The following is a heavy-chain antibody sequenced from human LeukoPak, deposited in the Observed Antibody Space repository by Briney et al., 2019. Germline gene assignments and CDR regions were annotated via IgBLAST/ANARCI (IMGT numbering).Heavy chain of an antibody. D-gene: IGHD6-13*01. Sequence: GGSLRLSCAASGFTFSIYSMNWVRQAPGKGLEWVSSISSSSNNLYYADSVRGRFTISRDNAWNSLYLQMNSLKAEDTAVYYCARGIDAFDIWGQGTMVTVSS. CDR1: GFTFSIYS. CDR3: ARGIDAFDI. V-gene: IGHV3-21*01. J-gene: IGHJ3*02. CDR2: ISSSSNNL.